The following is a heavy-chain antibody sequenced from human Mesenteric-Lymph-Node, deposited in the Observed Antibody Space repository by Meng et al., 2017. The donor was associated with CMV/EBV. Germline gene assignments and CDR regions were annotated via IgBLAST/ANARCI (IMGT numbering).Heavy chain of an antibody. Sequence: CTVSGGSVSSGSYCWSWIRQPPGKGLEWIGYIYYSGSTNYTPSLKSRVTISVDTSKNQFSLKLSSVTAADTAVYYCARDQLEGRFDPWGQGTLVTVSS. CDR1: GGSVSSGSYC. D-gene: IGHD1-1*01. V-gene: IGHV4-61*01. CDR3: ARDQLEGRFDP. J-gene: IGHJ5*02. CDR2: IYYSGST.